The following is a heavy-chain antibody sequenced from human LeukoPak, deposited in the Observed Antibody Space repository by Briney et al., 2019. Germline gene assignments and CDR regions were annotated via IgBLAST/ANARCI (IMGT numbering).Heavy chain of an antibody. Sequence: SVKVSCKASGGTFSSYAISWVRQAPGQGLEWMGRIIPILGIANYAQKFQGRVTITADKSTSTAYMELSSLRSEDTAVYYCARDRAEEWLRFRPFYFDYWGQGALVTVSS. CDR2: IIPILGIA. J-gene: IGHJ4*02. D-gene: IGHD5-12*01. CDR1: GGTFSSYA. V-gene: IGHV1-69*04. CDR3: ARDRAEEWLRFRPFYFDY.